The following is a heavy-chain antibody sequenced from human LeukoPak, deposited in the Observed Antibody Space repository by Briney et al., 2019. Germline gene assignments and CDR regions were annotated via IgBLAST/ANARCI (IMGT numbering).Heavy chain of an antibody. CDR3: ARGAEMATILGYFDY. J-gene: IGHJ4*02. D-gene: IGHD5-24*01. Sequence: PGRSLRLSCAASGFTFKSYAIHWVRQAPGKGLEWVALISYDGSNKYYADSVEGRFTISRDNSKNTLYLQMNSLRAEDTAVYYCARGAEMATILGYFDYWGQGTLVTVSS. V-gene: IGHV3-30-3*01. CDR2: ISYDGSNK. CDR1: GFTFKSYA.